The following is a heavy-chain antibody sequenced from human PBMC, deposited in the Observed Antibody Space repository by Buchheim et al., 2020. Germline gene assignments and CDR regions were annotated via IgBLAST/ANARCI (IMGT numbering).Heavy chain of an antibody. CDR3: ARGIRYCSGGSCPNWFDP. V-gene: IGHV4-34*01. Sequence: QVQLQQWGAGLLKPSETLSLTCAVYGGSFSGYYWSWIRQPPGKGLEWIGEINHSGSTNYNPSLKSRVTISVDTYKNQFSLKLSSVTAADTAVYYCARGIRYCSGGSCPNWFDPWGQGTL. D-gene: IGHD2-15*01. CDR2: INHSGST. CDR1: GGSFSGYY. J-gene: IGHJ5*02.